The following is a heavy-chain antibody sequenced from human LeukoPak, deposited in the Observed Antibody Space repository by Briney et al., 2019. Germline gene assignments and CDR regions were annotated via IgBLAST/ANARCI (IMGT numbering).Heavy chain of an antibody. Sequence: PGGSLRLSCAASVFTFSDVYMSCIREAPGKGREWISYISTSVSTTYYADSVKGRFTISRDNAKNSLYLQMNSLRAADTAVYYCARDFTVLSGYVKHWGQGTLVTVSS. CDR1: VFTFSDVY. D-gene: IGHD5-12*01. CDR2: ISTSVSTT. CDR3: ARDFTVLSGYVKH. J-gene: IGHJ1*01. V-gene: IGHV3-11*01.